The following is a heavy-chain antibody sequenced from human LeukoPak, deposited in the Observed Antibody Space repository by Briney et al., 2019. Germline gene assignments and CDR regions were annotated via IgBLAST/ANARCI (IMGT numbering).Heavy chain of an antibody. J-gene: IGHJ5*02. Sequence: GRSLRLSCAASGFTFSSYGMHWVRQAPGKGLEWVAVIWSDENKKFYADSVKGRFTISRDNFKSTLYLQMNSLRAEDTALYYCVKASSSSPQYNWFDAWGQGTLVTVSS. CDR3: VKASSSSPQYNWFDA. V-gene: IGHV3-33*06. CDR1: GFTFSSYG. D-gene: IGHD6-6*01. CDR2: IWSDENKK.